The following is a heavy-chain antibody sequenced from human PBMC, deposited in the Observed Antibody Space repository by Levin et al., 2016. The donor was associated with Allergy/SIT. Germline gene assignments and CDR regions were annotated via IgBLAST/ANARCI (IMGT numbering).Heavy chain of an antibody. J-gene: IGHJ3*02. D-gene: IGHD2-21*02. CDR3: ARRGVGDFLGFDM. V-gene: IGHV1-2*02. CDR2: VSPRTGDR. Sequence: ASVKVSCKASGYTFTAYYLHWVRQAPGQGPEWMGWVSPRTGDRQYNQKFQGRVTLTRDTSISTAYMELSSLRSDDTAVYYCARRGVGDFLGFDMWGRGTKVTVSS. CDR1: GYTFTAYY.